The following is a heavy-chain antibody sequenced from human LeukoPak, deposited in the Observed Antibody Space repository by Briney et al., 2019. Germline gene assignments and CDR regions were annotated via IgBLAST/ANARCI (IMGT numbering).Heavy chain of an antibody. CDR2: IYPDDSDT. V-gene: IGHV5-51*01. CDR1: GYRFTNHW. Sequence: GESLKISCKASGYRFTNHWIGWVRQMPGKGLEWMGIIYPDDSDTRYSPSFQGQVTISADKSISTAYLQWSRLKASDTAMYYCATAVVTDPYFDHWGQGTLVTVSS. CDR3: ATAVVTDPYFDH. J-gene: IGHJ4*02. D-gene: IGHD4-23*01.